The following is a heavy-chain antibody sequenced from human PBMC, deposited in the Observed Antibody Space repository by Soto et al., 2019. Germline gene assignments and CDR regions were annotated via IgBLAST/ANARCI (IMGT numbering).Heavy chain of an antibody. CDR1: GFTFSRYA. Sequence: QVHLEESGGGVVQPGGSLRLSCAASGFTFSRYAMHWVRQAPGEGLKWVAVISRDGSSKYYGDSVKGRFTVSRDNSNNTVYLSMTSLRPDDTAVFYCARSRNGAVPDSINFWGQGTLVTVS. CDR3: ARSRNGAVPDSINF. J-gene: IGHJ4*02. V-gene: IGHV3-30-3*01. D-gene: IGHD2-8*01. CDR2: ISRDGSSK.